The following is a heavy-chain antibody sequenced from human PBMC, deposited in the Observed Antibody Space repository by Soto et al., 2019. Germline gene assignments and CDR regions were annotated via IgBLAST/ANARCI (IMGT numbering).Heavy chain of an antibody. CDR1: GYTFTGYY. J-gene: IGHJ4*02. Sequence: QVQLVQSGAEVKKPGASVKVSCKASGYTFTGYYMHWVRQAPGQGLEWMGWINPNSGGTKYPQKFQGRVTMTRDTSITTVYMSLTGLKSDDTAIYYCARDLANGGGSAGFDYWGQETLVAVSS. D-gene: IGHD2-15*01. V-gene: IGHV1-2*02. CDR3: ARDLANGGGSAGFDY. CDR2: INPNSGGT.